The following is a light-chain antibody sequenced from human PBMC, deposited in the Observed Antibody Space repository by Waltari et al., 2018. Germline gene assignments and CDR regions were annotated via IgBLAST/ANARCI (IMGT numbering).Light chain of an antibody. CDR2: LAS. V-gene: IGKV1-27*01. CDR1: QDINSY. Sequence: DIQMTQSPASLSASVGDRVTITCRASQDINSYLAWYQQKPGKVPTVVLYLASILLSWVPSRLSGSRSGTDFTLTISSLQPEDVATYYCQKYDSVPWTFGQGTKVEIK. J-gene: IGKJ1*01. CDR3: QKYDSVPWT.